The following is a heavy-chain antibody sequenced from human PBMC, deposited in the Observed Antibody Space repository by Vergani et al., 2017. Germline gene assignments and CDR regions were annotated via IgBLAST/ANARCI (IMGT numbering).Heavy chain of an antibody. J-gene: IGHJ3*02. CDR1: GFTFSSYA. CDR3: ATSKGHYYDSSGYYFGDAFDI. D-gene: IGHD3-22*01. V-gene: IGHV3-23*01. Sequence: EVQLLESGGGLVQPGGSLRLSCAASGFTFSSYAMSWVRQAPGKGLEWVSAISGSGGSTYYADSVKGRFTISRDNSKNTLYLQMNSLRAEDTAVYYCATSKGHYYDSSGYYFGDAFDIWGQGTMVTVSS. CDR2: ISGSGGST.